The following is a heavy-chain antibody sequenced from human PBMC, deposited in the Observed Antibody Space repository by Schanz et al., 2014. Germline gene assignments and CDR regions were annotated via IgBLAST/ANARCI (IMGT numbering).Heavy chain of an antibody. J-gene: IGHJ6*02. CDR2: FDVEDGET. V-gene: IGHV1-24*01. CDR1: GYTVSALA. Sequence: QVQLLQSGSEVKQPGASVKVSCEISGYTVSALAMHWVRQAPGKGLEWLGGFDVEDGETIYAQKFQGRVTMTTDTSTSTAYMELRSLISDDTAVYYCVRDAGWAFGDYHGMDVWGQGTSVTVSS. D-gene: IGHD3-10*01. CDR3: VRDAGWAFGDYHGMDV.